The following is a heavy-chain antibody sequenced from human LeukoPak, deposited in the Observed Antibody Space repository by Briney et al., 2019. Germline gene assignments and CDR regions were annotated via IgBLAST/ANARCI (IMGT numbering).Heavy chain of an antibody. Sequence: SETLSLTCVVSGGSISAYYWNWIRQPAGKGLEWIGRLHSSGETTSNPSLMTRATMSLDTTRNHFSLNLTSVTTADTAIYYCATMFGESSDFDHWGQGTLVTVSS. V-gene: IGHV4-4*07. D-gene: IGHD3-10*02. CDR2: LHSSGET. CDR1: GGSISAYY. J-gene: IGHJ4*02. CDR3: ATMFGESSDFDH.